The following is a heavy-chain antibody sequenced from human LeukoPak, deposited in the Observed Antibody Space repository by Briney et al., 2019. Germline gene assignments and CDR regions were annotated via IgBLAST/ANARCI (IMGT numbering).Heavy chain of an antibody. J-gene: IGHJ4*02. CDR2: NYYSGST. CDR3: ARLQWLAYYFDY. D-gene: IGHD6-19*01. Sequence: PSETLSLTCTVSGGSISSYYWSWIRQPPGKGLEWIGYNYYSGSTNYNPSLKSRVTISVDTSKNQFSLKLSSVTAADTAVYYCARLQWLAYYFDYWGQGTLVTVSS. CDR1: GGSISSYY. V-gene: IGHV4-59*01.